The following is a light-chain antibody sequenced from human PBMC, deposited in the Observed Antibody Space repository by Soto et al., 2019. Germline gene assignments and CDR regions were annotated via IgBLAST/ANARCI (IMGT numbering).Light chain of an antibody. CDR1: QSLTSSY. CDR2: GVS. Sequence: EIVLTQSPGTLSLSPGETATLSCRASQSLTSSYLAWYQQRPGQAPSLLIYGVSSRATGIPDRFSGSGSGKDCTLAITRLAPEDFAVYYCQHYGYSLWRFGQGTKVEIK. CDR3: QHYGYSLWR. V-gene: IGKV3-20*01. J-gene: IGKJ1*01.